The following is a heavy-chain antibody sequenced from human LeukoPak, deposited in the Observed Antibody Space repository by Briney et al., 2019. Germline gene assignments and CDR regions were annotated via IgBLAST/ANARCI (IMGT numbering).Heavy chain of an antibody. V-gene: IGHV3-21*01. Sequence: GGSLRLSCAASGFTFSSYGMSWVRQAPGKGLEWVSSITSSSNYIYYADSVKGRFTISRDNANNSLYLQMNSLRAEDTAVYYCAREVSSSLDYWGQGTLVTVSS. J-gene: IGHJ4*02. CDR3: AREVSSSLDY. CDR2: ITSSSNYI. D-gene: IGHD5/OR15-5a*01. CDR1: GFTFSSYG.